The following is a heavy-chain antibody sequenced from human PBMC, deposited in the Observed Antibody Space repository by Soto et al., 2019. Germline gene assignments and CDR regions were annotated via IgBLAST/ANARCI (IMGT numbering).Heavy chain of an antibody. D-gene: IGHD3-10*01. V-gene: IGHV1-69*04. CDR2: IIPILGIA. J-gene: IGHJ5*02. CDR1: GVTFSSYT. Sequence: SVKVSCKASGVTFSSYTISWVRQAPGQGLEWMGRIIPILGIANYAQKFQGRVAITADKSTSTAYMELSSLRSEDTAVYYCARDFRSGSYYNGGFDPWGQGTLVTVSS. CDR3: ARDFRSGSYYNGGFDP.